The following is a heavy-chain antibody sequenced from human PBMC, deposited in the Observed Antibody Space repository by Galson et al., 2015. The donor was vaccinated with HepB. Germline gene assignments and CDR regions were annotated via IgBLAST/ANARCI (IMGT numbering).Heavy chain of an antibody. D-gene: IGHD5-12*01. CDR3: ARAPEYRSGYDYYYYYMDV. CDR1: GYTFTSYG. V-gene: IGHV1-18*01. J-gene: IGHJ6*03. CDR2: ISAYNGNT. Sequence: CTASGYTFTSYGISWVRQAPGQGLEWMGWISAYNGNTNYAQKLQGRVTMTTDTSTSTAYMELRSLRSDDTAVYYCARAPEYRSGYDYYYYYMDVWGKGTTVTVSS.